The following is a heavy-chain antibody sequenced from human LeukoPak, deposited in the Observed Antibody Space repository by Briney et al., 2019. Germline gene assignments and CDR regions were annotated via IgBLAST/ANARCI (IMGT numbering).Heavy chain of an antibody. D-gene: IGHD4-23*01. V-gene: IGHV1-69*13. CDR1: GGTFSSYA. J-gene: IGHJ4*02. Sequence: EASVTVSCTASGGTFSSYAISWVRQAPGQGLEWMGGIIPIFGTANYAQKFQGRVTITADESTSTAYMELSSLRSEDTAVYYCAGGGNSYYFDYWGQGTLVTVSS. CDR3: AGGGNSYYFDY. CDR2: IIPIFGTA.